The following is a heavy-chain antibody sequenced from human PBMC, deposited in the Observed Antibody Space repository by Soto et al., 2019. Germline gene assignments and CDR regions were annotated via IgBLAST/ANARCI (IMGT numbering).Heavy chain of an antibody. Sequence: PSETLSLTCTVSGGSISSYYWSWIRQPPGKGLEWIGYIYYSGSTNYNPSLKSRVTISVDTSKNQFSLKLSSVTAADTAVYYCASRLVATIGSGSYFDYWGQGTLVTVSS. CDR2: IYYSGST. D-gene: IGHD5-12*01. CDR1: GGSISSYY. J-gene: IGHJ4*02. CDR3: ASRLVATIGSGSYFDY. V-gene: IGHV4-59*08.